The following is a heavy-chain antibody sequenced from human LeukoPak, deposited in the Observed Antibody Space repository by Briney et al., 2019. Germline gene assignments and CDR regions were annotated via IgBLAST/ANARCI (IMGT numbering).Heavy chain of an antibody. CDR3: ARGGDTAMVLN. V-gene: IGHV4-59*01. D-gene: IGHD5-18*01. J-gene: IGHJ4*02. Sequence: PSETLSLTCTVSGGSISSYYWSWIRQPPGKGLEWIGYIYYCGSTNYNPSLKSRVTISVDTSKNQFSLKLSSVTAADTAVYYCARGGDTAMVLNWGQGTLVTVSS. CDR1: GGSISSYY. CDR2: IYYCGST.